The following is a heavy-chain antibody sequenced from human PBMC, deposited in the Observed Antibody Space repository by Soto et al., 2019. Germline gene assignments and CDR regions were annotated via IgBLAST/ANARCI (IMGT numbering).Heavy chain of an antibody. Sequence: QVQLVQSGAEVKKPGASGKVSCKASGYTFTGYYMHWVRQAPGQGLEWMGWINPNSGGTNYAQKFQGWVTMTRDTSISTAYMGLSRLRSDDTAVYYCAMTGYDILTGYPRPWFDPWGQETLVTVSS. J-gene: IGHJ5*02. D-gene: IGHD3-9*01. CDR1: GYTFTGYY. CDR3: AMTGYDILTGYPRPWFDP. CDR2: INPNSGGT. V-gene: IGHV1-2*04.